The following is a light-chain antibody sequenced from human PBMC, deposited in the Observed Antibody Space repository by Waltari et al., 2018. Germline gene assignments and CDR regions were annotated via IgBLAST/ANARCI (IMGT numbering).Light chain of an antibody. CDR2: ATS. J-gene: IGKJ1*01. CDR3: QQSYSAPKT. CDR1: QSISNY. Sequence: DIQMTQSPSSLSASIGDRVTITCRASQSISNYLNWYQQKTGKAPKILIYATSRLESGAPSRFSGSGSGTDFTLTISSLQLEDFATYYCQQSYSAPKTFGQGTRVEIK. V-gene: IGKV1-39*01.